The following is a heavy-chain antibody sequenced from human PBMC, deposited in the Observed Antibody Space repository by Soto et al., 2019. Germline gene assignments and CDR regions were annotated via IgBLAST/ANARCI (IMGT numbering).Heavy chain of an antibody. V-gene: IGHV3-9*01. J-gene: IGHJ3*02. CDR2: ISWNSGSI. D-gene: IGHD1-26*01. Sequence: GGSLRLSCAASGFTFDDYAMHWVRQAPGKGLEWVSGISWNSGSIGYADSVKGRFTISRDNAKNSLYLQMNSLRAEDTALYYCAKDIRGELPPDAFDIWGQGTMVTVSS. CDR1: GFTFDDYA. CDR3: AKDIRGELPPDAFDI.